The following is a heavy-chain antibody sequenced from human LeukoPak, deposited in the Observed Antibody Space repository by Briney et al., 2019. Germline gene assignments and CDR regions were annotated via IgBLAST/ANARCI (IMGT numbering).Heavy chain of an antibody. Sequence: GGSLRLSCAASGFTFEDYGMSWVRQAPGKGLEWVAGISRNGGTTGHADSVKGRFIISRDNAEKSLFLQMKTLRAEDTALYYCARDERYYDGRYYPYAFDIWGQGTMVTVSS. CDR2: ISRNGGTT. CDR1: GFTFEDYG. J-gene: IGHJ3*02. D-gene: IGHD3-22*01. CDR3: ARDERYYDGRYYPYAFDI. V-gene: IGHV3-20*04.